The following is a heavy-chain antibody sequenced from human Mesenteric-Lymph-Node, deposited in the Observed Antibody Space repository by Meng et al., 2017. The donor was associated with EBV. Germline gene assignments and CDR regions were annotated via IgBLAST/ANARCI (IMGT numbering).Heavy chain of an antibody. V-gene: IGHV3-33*08. J-gene: IGHJ4*02. D-gene: IGHD4-17*01. Sequence: LVESGGVLFQPGSSIGLFCAASGFTFSSYGIHWVRQAPGKGLEWVAFIWYDGSHEYYADSVKGRFTISRDNSKNTLYLEMNSLRAEDSAMYYCARDFYGDFSKTDYWGRGTLVTVSS. CDR3: ARDFYGDFSKTDY. CDR1: GFTFSSYG. CDR2: IWYDGSHE.